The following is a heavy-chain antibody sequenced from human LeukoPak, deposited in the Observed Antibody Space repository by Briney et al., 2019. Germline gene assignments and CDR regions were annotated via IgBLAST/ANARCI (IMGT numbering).Heavy chain of an antibody. CDR2: ISSSSSYI. J-gene: IGHJ4*02. CDR1: GFTFSSYG. Sequence: MPGGSLRLSCAASGFTFSSYGMSWVRQAPGEGLEWVSSISSSSSYIYYADSLKGRFTISRDNAKNSLYLQMNSLRAEDTAVYYCARADYGDYLGPFDYWGQGTLVTVSS. CDR3: ARADYGDYLGPFDY. V-gene: IGHV3-21*01. D-gene: IGHD4-17*01.